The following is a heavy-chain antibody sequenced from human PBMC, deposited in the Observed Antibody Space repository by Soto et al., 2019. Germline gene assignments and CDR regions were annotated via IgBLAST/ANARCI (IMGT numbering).Heavy chain of an antibody. Sequence: GGSMRLSXAASGFIFNTYSMNWDRQAPGKGLEWVSYISGSSQTIFYADSVRGRFTISRDNANNSTYLQMVSLRDEDTAVYYCARTLSWRRGPFDSRGQGTLVTVSS. J-gene: IGHJ4*03. V-gene: IGHV3-48*02. D-gene: IGHD2-15*01. CDR2: ISGSSQTI. CDR1: GFIFNTYS. CDR3: ARTLSWRRGPFDS.